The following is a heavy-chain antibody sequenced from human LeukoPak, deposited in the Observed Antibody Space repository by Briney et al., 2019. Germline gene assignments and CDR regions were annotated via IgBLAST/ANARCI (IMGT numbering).Heavy chain of an antibody. CDR2: IKQDGSEK. CDR1: GFTFSSYW. Sequence: GGSLRLSCAASGFTFSSYWMSWVRQAPGKGLGWVANIKQDGSEKYYVDSAKGRFTISRDNAKNSLYLQMNSLRAEDTAVYYCARAIGYCSSTSCYFPGYYFDYWGQGTLVTVSS. J-gene: IGHJ4*02. V-gene: IGHV3-7*01. D-gene: IGHD2-2*01. CDR3: ARAIGYCSSTSCYFPGYYFDY.